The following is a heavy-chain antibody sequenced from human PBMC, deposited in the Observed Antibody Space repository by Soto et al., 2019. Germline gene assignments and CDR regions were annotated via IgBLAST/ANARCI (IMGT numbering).Heavy chain of an antibody. Sequence: QVQLVQSGAEVKKPGASVKVSCKASGYTVTRHYMHWVRQAPGQGLEWMGIIDPSGGSTTYAQKFQDGVTTRRAMSTRSVSMELGRLSSDDTPIYYCARGSTVVPLDYFDSWGPGTRVTVSS. V-gene: IGHV1-46*03. D-gene: IGHD2-15*01. CDR3: ARGSTVVPLDYFDS. CDR2: IDPSGGST. J-gene: IGHJ4*02. CDR1: GYTVTRHY.